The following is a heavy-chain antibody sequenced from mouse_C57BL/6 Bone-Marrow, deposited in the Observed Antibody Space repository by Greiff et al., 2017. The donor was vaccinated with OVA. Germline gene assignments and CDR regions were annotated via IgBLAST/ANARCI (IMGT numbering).Heavy chain of an antibody. J-gene: IGHJ1*03. Sequence: QVQLQQSGAELVRPGASVTLSCKASGYTFTDYEMHWVKQTPVHGLEWIGAIDPETGGTAYNQKFKGKAILTADKSSSTAYMELRSLTSEDSAVYYGTLGYGSSYVYFDVWGTGTTVTVSS. CDR3: TLGYGSSYVYFDV. CDR2: IDPETGGT. V-gene: IGHV1-15*01. D-gene: IGHD1-1*01. CDR1: GYTFTDYE.